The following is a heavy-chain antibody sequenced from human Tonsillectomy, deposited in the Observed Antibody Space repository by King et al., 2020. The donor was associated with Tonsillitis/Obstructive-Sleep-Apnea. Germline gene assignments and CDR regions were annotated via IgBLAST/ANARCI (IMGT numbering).Heavy chain of an antibody. CDR1: GFTFSSYA. D-gene: IGHD5-18*01. J-gene: IGHJ4*02. V-gene: IGHV3-30*04. CDR2: ISYDGSNK. CDR3: ARVGVRGMGYGY. Sequence: VQLVESGGGVVQPGRSLRLSCAASGFTFSSYAMHWVRQAPGKGLEWVAVISYDGSNKYYADSVKGRFTISRDNSKNTLYLQMNSLRAEDTAVYYCARVGVRGMGYGYWGQGTLVTVSS.